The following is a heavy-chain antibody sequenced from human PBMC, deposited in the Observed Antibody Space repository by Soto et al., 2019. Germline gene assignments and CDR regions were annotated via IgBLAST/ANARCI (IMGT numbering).Heavy chain of an antibody. J-gene: IGHJ3*01. Sequence: GGSLRLSCAASGFTFSGSAMHWVRQASGKGLEWVGRIRSKANSYATAYAASVRGRFTISRDDSKNTAYPQMNSLKTEDTAVYYCTSSSSWSSAYDAFDFWGQGTMVTVSS. CDR1: GFTFSGSA. D-gene: IGHD6-13*01. CDR3: TSSSSWSSAYDAFDF. CDR2: IRSKANSYAT. V-gene: IGHV3-73*01.